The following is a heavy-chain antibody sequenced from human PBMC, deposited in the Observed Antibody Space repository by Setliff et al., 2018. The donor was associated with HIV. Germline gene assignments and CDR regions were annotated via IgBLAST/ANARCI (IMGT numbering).Heavy chain of an antibody. CDR3: ARVGSVGYYRFFDH. V-gene: IGHV4-61*09. J-gene: IGHJ4*02. Sequence: SETLSLTCTVSGDSMSSATFYWSWVRKPAGKRLEWIGHISPSESTNYHPALKSRATISLDTSKSQVHLTLTSVTAADTAVYHCARVGSVGYYRFFDHWGQGALVTVSS. CDR1: GDSMSSATFY. D-gene: IGHD1-26*01. CDR2: ISPSEST.